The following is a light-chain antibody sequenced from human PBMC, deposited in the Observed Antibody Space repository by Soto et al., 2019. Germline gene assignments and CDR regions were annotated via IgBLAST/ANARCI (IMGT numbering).Light chain of an antibody. CDR3: SSYTISNTLV. Sequence: QSVLTQPASVSGSPGQSITISCTGTSSDVGGYNYVSWYQQYPGKAPKLMIYDVSNRPSGVSNRFPGSKSGNTASLTISGLQAEDEADYYCSSYTISNTLVFGSGTKLTVL. CDR1: SSDVGGYNY. V-gene: IGLV2-14*01. J-gene: IGLJ1*01. CDR2: DVS.